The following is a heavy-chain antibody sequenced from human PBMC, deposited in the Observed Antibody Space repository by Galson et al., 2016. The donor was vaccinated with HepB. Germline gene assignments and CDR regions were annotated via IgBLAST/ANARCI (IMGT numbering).Heavy chain of an antibody. CDR2: ISSSSSYT. CDR1: GFTFSNYY. Sequence: SLRLSCAASGFTFSNYYMNWIRQAPGKGLEWVSYISSSSSYTNYADSVKGRFTISRDNAKNSLYLQMNSLRADDTAVYYCARGSGWYFRPFDYWGQGTLVTVSS. V-gene: IGHV3-11*06. J-gene: IGHJ4*02. CDR3: ARGSGWYFRPFDY. D-gene: IGHD6-13*01.